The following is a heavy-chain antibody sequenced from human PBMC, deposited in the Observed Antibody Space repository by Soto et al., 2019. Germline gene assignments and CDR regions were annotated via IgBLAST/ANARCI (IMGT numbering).Heavy chain of an antibody. CDR1: GYTFSRYH. CDR2: MDPKSGNT. J-gene: IGHJ4*02. V-gene: IGHV1-8*01. D-gene: IGHD4-17*01. Sequence: QVQLVQSGAEVKKPGASVKVSCKASGYTFSRYHINWVRQATGQGLEWLGWMDPKSGNTDYAQKFQGRVTMTMNTSISTAYMDLDSLRSDDTAVYYCARRDDYGDYSDYWGQGTLVTVSS. CDR3: ARRDDYGDYSDY.